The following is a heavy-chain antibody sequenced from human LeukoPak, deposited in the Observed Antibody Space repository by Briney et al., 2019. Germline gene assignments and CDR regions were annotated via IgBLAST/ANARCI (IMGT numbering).Heavy chain of an antibody. V-gene: IGHV3-23*01. D-gene: IGHD2-2*01. Sequence: GGSLRLSCAASGFTFSSYAMRGVRDAPEKRGGWVSDIIGSGGSTYYADSVKGRYTISRDNSKNTLYLQMNSLRGEDTAVYYCAKDLREYQLLAGDYWRQGTLVTVSP. J-gene: IGHJ4*02. CDR3: AKDLREYQLLAGDY. CDR2: IIGSGGST. CDR1: GFTFSSYA.